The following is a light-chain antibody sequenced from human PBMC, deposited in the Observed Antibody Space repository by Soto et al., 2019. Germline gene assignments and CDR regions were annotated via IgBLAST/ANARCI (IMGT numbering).Light chain of an antibody. CDR3: QQYGSSPTWT. Sequence: EIVLTQSPGTLSLSPGERATLSCRASQSVSSSYLAWYQQKPGQAPRLLIYGASSRATGIPDRFSGSGSGTDFTLTSSRLEAEDCAVYYCQQYGSSPTWTFGQGTKVEIK. CDR1: QSVSSSY. CDR2: GAS. V-gene: IGKV3-20*01. J-gene: IGKJ1*01.